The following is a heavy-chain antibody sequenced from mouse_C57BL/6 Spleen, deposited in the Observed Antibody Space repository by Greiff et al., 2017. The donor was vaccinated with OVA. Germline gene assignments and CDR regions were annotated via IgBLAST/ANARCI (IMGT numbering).Heavy chain of an antibody. Sequence: QVQLQQSGAELVMPGASVKLSCKASGYTFTSYWMHWVKQRPGQGLEWIGEIDPSDSYTNYNQKFKGKSTLTVDKSSSTAYMQLSSLTSEDSAVYYCARYDDAFDYWGQGTTLTVSS. CDR1: GYTFTSYW. J-gene: IGHJ2*01. D-gene: IGHD2-3*01. CDR2: IDPSDSYT. CDR3: ARYDDAFDY. V-gene: IGHV1-69*01.